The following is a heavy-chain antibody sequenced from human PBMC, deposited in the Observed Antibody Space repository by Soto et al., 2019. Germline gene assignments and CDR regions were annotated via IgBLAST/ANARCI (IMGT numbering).Heavy chain of an antibody. D-gene: IGHD3-16*01. CDR3: AREMAGLGGEYDY. CDR1: GYTFTKYG. CDR2: ISGSSGNA. Sequence: QVQLVQSGAEVKNPGASVKVSCKTSGYTFTKYGVGWVRQAPGQGLEWMGWISGSSGNANYAEKVQGRITLTTDTSTRTAYIELRSLRSDDTAVYYCAREMAGLGGEYDYWGKGTLVTVSS. J-gene: IGHJ4*02. V-gene: IGHV1-18*01.